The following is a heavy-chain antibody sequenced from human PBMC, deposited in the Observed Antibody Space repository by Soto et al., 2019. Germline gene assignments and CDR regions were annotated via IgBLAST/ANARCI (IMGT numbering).Heavy chain of an antibody. CDR1: GGTFSSYA. D-gene: IGHD1-26*01. Sequence: PSVKVSCNASGGTFSSYAISWVRQAPGQGLEWMGGIIPIFGTANYAQKFQGRVTITADESTSTAYMELSSLRSEDTAVYYCAVEWGADYQQNGHRWFDPWGKGTLVTVSS. CDR3: AVEWGADYQQNGHRWFDP. V-gene: IGHV1-69*13. J-gene: IGHJ5*02. CDR2: IIPIFGTA.